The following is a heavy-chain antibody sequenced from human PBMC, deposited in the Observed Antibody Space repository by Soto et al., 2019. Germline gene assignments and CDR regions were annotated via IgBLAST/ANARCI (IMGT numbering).Heavy chain of an antibody. CDR3: ARSEGCSSTSCFPQENDY. Sequence: GGSLRLSCAASGFTFSSYSMNWVRQAPGKGLEWVSYISSGSSTMHYADSVKGRFTISRDNAKNSLFLQMNSLRAEDTAVYYCARSEGCSSTSCFPQENDYWGQGNLVTVSS. CDR2: ISSGSSTM. CDR1: GFTFSSYS. J-gene: IGHJ4*02. D-gene: IGHD2-2*01. V-gene: IGHV3-48*01.